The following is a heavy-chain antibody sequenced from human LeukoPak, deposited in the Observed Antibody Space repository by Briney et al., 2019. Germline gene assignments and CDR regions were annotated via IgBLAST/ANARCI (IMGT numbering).Heavy chain of an antibody. CDR3: AGYRGIAAAGLIDY. Sequence: ASVKVSCKAFGYTFTGYYMHWVRQAPGQGLEWMGWINPNSGGTNYAQKFQGRVTMTRDTSISTAYMELSRLRSDGTAVFYGAGYRGIAAAGLIDYWGQGTLVTVSS. D-gene: IGHD6-13*01. V-gene: IGHV1-2*02. CDR1: GYTFTGYY. CDR2: INPNSGGT. J-gene: IGHJ4*02.